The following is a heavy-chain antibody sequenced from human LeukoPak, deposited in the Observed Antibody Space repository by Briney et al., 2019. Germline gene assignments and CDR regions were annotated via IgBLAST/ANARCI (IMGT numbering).Heavy chain of an antibody. Sequence: ASVKVSCKASGYTFTSYDINWVRQATGQGLEWMGWMNPNSGNTGYAQKFQGRVTMTRNTSISTACMELSSLRSEDTAVYYCARGGDTAMVGVYYYYYYMDVWGKGTTVTVSS. J-gene: IGHJ6*03. CDR1: GYTFTSYD. CDR2: MNPNSGNT. V-gene: IGHV1-8*01. CDR3: ARGGDTAMVGVYYYYYYMDV. D-gene: IGHD5-18*01.